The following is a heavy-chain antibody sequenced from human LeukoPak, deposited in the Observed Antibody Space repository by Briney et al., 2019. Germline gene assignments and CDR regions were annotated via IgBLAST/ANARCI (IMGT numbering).Heavy chain of an antibody. Sequence: GGSLRLSCSASGFTFSSYAMHWVRQAPGKGLQWVAVISYDGSNKYYADSVKGRFTISRDNSKNTPYLQMNSLRAEDTAVYYCAREAAGGFIDYWGQGILVTVSS. CDR2: ISYDGSNK. CDR1: GFTFSSYA. CDR3: AREAAGGFIDY. J-gene: IGHJ4*02. D-gene: IGHD1-14*01. V-gene: IGHV3-30-3*01.